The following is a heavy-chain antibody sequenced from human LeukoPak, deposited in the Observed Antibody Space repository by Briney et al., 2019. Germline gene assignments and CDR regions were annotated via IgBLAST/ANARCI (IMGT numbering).Heavy chain of an antibody. V-gene: IGHV4-59*08. CDR1: GGSISSYY. CDR2: IYYSGST. J-gene: IGHJ4*02. CDR3: ARITFWRGYYFDY. Sequence: SETLSLTCTVSGGSISSYYWSWIRQPPGKGLEWIGYIYYSGSTNYNPSLKSRVTISVDTSKNQFSLKLSSVTAADTGVYYCARITFWRGYYFDYWGQGTLVTVSS. D-gene: IGHD3-3*01.